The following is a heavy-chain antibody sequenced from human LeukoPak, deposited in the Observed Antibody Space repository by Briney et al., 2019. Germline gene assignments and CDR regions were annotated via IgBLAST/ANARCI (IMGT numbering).Heavy chain of an antibody. Sequence: GRSLRLSCAASGFTFSSYGMHWVRQAPGKGLEWVAVIWYDGSNKYYADSVKGRFTISRDNSNNTLYLQMSSLRAEDTAVYYCAKRANRGVLGEFDYWGQGTLVTVSS. CDR3: AKRANRGVLGEFDY. CDR2: IWYDGSNK. D-gene: IGHD3-10*01. J-gene: IGHJ4*02. V-gene: IGHV3-33*06. CDR1: GFTFSSYG.